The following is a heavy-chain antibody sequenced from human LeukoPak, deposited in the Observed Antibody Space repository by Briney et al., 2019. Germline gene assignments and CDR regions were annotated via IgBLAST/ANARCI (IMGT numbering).Heavy chain of an antibody. D-gene: IGHD6-13*01. V-gene: IGHV4-39*07. Sequence: SETLSLTCTVSGGSISSSSYYWGWIRQPPGKGLEWIGSIYYSGSTYYNPSLKSRVTISVDTSKNQFSLKLSSVTAADTAVYYCARRDGRAAADNKGFYFDYWGQGTLVTVSS. CDR2: IYYSGST. CDR1: GGSISSSSYY. J-gene: IGHJ4*02. CDR3: ARRDGRAAADNKGFYFDY.